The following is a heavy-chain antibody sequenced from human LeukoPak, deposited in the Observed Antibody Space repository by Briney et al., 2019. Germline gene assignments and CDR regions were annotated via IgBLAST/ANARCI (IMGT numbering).Heavy chain of an antibody. CDR1: GFTFSSYS. D-gene: IGHD6-13*01. CDR3: ARDPAGGSSSWYDY. Sequence: GGSLRLSCAASGFTFSSYSMNWVRQAPGKGLEWVSSISSSSSYIYYADSVKGRFTISRDNAKNSLYLQMNSLRAEDTAVYYCARDPAGGSSSWYDYWGQGTLVTVSS. V-gene: IGHV3-21*01. CDR2: ISSSSSYI. J-gene: IGHJ4*02.